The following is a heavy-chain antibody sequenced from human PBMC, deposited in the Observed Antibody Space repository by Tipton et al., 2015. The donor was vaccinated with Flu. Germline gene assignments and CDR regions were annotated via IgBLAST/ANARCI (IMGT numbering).Heavy chain of an antibody. D-gene: IGHD4-11*01. J-gene: IGHJ5*02. CDR1: GSSIGGDYF. V-gene: IGHV4-38-2*01. Sequence: LRLSCSVSGSSIGGDYFWGWIRRPPGRGPEWIGNVHRSGSAYYSPSFKSRVSMSVDTSRNQFSLKLSSVTAADAAVYYCARRDYSNYVSEPKNWFDPWGQGTLVTVSS. CDR2: VHRSGSA. CDR3: ARRDYSNYVSEPKNWFDP.